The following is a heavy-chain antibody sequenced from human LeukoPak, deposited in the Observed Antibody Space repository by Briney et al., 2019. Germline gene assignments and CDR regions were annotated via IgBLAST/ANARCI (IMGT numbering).Heavy chain of an antibody. V-gene: IGHV4-39*02. Sequence: SETLSLTCTVSGGSISSSSYYWGWIRQPPGKGLEWIGSIYYSGSTYYNPSLKSRVTISVDTSKNQFSLKLSSVTAADTAVYYCARDRGVVVRGYFDYWGQGTLVTVSS. D-gene: IGHD2-15*01. CDR3: ARDRGVVVRGYFDY. CDR2: IYYSGST. J-gene: IGHJ4*02. CDR1: GGSISSSSYY.